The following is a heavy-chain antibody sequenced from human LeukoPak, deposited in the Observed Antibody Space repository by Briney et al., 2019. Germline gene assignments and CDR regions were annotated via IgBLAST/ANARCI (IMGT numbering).Heavy chain of an antibody. CDR1: GFTFSDYY. V-gene: IGHV3-11*04. CDR2: ISSSGSTI. D-gene: IGHD3-3*01. Sequence: GRSLRLSCAASGFTFSDYYMSWIRQAPGKGLEWVSYISSSGSTIYYADSVKGRFTISRDNAKNSLYLQMNSLRAEDTAVYYCARVRRYDFWSGYPWGQGTLVTVSS. CDR3: ARVRRYDFWSGYP. J-gene: IGHJ5*02.